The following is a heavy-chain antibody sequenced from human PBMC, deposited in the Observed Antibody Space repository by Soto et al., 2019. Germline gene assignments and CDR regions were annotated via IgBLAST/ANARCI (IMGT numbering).Heavy chain of an antibody. CDR3: ARDRDGYNF. D-gene: IGHD5-12*01. CDR1: GFTFSNYL. CDR2: IDTDGSTT. Sequence: EVQLVESGGTLVQPGGSLRLSCAASGFTFSNYLMHWVRQVPGKGLVWVSRIDTDGSTTNYADSVKGRFTISRDNAKNTLYLQMNSLRVEDTAVYYCARDRDGYNFWGQGTMVTVSS. V-gene: IGHV3-74*01. J-gene: IGHJ3*01.